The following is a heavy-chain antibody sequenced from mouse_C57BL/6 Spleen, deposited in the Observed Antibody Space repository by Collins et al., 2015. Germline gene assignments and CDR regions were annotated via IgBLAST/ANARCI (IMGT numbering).Heavy chain of an antibody. CDR3: ARIYDGYPYAMDY. CDR1: GYAFSSSW. D-gene: IGHD2-3*01. CDR2: IYPGDGHT. V-gene: IGHV1-82*01. Sequence: QVQLQQSGPELVKPGASVKISCKASGYAFSSSWMNWVKQRPGKGLEWIGRIYPGDGHTNYNEKFKGKATLTADKSSSTAYMQLSSLTSEDSAVYFCARIYDGYPYAMDYWGRGTSVTVSS. J-gene: IGHJ4*01.